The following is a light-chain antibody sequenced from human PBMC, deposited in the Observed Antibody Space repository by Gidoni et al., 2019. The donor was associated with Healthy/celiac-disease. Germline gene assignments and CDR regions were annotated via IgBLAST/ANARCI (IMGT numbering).Light chain of an antibody. J-gene: IGLJ1*01. CDR1: TGAVTSGYY. V-gene: IGLV7-43*01. CDR3: LLYYGGAYV. Sequence: QTVVTQEPSITVSPGGTVTLTCASSTGAVTSGYYPNWFQQKPGQAPRALIYSTSNKRSWTPARFSASLLGGKAALTLSGVQPEDEAEYYCLLYYGGAYVFGTGTKVTVL. CDR2: STS.